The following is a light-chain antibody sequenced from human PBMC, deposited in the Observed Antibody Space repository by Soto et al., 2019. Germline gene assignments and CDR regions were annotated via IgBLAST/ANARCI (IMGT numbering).Light chain of an antibody. CDR2: GAS. CDR1: QDIRTY. J-gene: IGKJ4*01. Sequence: DIQMTQSPSSLSASVGDRVTITCQASQDIRTYLNWYQQKPGKAPKLLIYGASDLETGVPSRFSGSGSGTDFTFTISSLQPEDIATYYCQHYDTLPPAFGGGTRVVIK. CDR3: QHYDTLPPA. V-gene: IGKV1-33*01.